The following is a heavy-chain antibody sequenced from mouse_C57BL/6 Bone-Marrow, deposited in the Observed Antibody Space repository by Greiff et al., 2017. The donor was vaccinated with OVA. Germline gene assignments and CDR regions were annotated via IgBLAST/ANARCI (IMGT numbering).Heavy chain of an antibody. CDR2: IHPNSGST. J-gene: IGHJ4*01. D-gene: IGHD6-1*01. V-gene: IGHV1-64*01. CDR1: GYTFTSYW. Sequence: QVQLQQPGAELVKPGASVKLSCKASGYTFTSYWMHWVKQRPGQGLEWIGMIHPNSGSTNYNEKFKSKATLTVDKSSSTAYMQLSSLTSEDSAVYYCAREPLAGNAMDYWGQGTSVTVSS. CDR3: AREPLAGNAMDY.